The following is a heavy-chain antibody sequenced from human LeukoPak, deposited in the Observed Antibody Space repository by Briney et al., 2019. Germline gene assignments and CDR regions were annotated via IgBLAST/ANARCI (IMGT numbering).Heavy chain of an antibody. CDR3: ARQVGANAFFDY. CDR1: GYSFTSYW. CDR2: IYPGDSDT. J-gene: IGHJ4*02. V-gene: IGHV5-51*01. Sequence: GGSLKISCKGSGYSFTSYWIGWVRQMPGKGRDWMGIIYPGDSDTRYSPSFQGQVTIPADKSIRTDYLKWSSMKASDTAMYYCARQVGANAFFDYWGQGTLVTVSA. D-gene: IGHD1-26*01.